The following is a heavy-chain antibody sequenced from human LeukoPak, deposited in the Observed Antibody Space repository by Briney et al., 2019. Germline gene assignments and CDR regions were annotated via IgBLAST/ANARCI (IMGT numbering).Heavy chain of an antibody. CDR3: AMGGSGSYYNPPLDYGMDV. Sequence: SVKVSCKASGGTFSSYAISWVRRAPGQGLEWMGGIIPIFGTANYAQKFQGRVTITADKSTSTAYMELSSLRSEDTAVYYCAMGGSGSYYNPPLDYGMDVWGQGTTVTVSS. J-gene: IGHJ6*02. CDR2: IIPIFGTA. CDR1: GGTFSSYA. V-gene: IGHV1-69*06. D-gene: IGHD3-10*01.